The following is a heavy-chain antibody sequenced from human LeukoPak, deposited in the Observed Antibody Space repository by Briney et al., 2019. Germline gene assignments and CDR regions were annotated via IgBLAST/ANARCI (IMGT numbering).Heavy chain of an antibody. Sequence: SETLSLTCAVYGGSFSGYYWSWLRQPPGKGLEWIGEINHSGSTNYNPSLKSRVTISVDTSKNQFSLKLSSVTAADTAVYYCAGTRSLYRRTVTLVYWGQGTLVTVSS. CDR2: INHSGST. CDR1: GGSFSGYY. D-gene: IGHD4-17*01. J-gene: IGHJ4*02. CDR3: AGTRSLYRRTVTLVY. V-gene: IGHV4-34*01.